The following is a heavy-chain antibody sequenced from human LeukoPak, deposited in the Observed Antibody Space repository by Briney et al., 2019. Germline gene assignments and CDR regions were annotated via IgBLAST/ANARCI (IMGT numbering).Heavy chain of an antibody. D-gene: IGHD3-22*01. CDR3: ARDRSGYQYYFDY. Sequence: SETLSLTCTVSGGSISSGGYYWSWICQHPGKGLEWIGYIYYSGSTYYNPSLKSRVTISVDTSKNQFSLKLSSVTAADTAVYYCARDRSGYQYYFDYWGQGTLVTVSS. J-gene: IGHJ4*02. CDR2: IYYSGST. V-gene: IGHV4-31*03. CDR1: GGSISSGGYY.